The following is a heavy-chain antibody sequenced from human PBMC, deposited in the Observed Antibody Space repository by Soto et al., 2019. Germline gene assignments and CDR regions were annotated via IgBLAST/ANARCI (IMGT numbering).Heavy chain of an antibody. CDR3: ARDTRRDGYNFHWYFDL. V-gene: IGHV3-11*06. D-gene: IGHD5-12*01. J-gene: IGHJ2*01. CDR2: ISSSSSYI. CDR1: GFTFSDYY. Sequence: QVQLVESGGGLVKPGGSLRLSCAASGFTFSDYYMTWIRQAPGKGLEWVSYISSSSSYIYYADSVKGRFTISRDNAKNSLYLQMNSLRAEDTAVYYCARDTRRDGYNFHWYFDLWGRGTLVTVSS.